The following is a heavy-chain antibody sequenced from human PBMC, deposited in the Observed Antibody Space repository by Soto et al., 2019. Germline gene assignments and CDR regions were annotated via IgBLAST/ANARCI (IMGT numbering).Heavy chain of an antibody. Sequence: SETLSLTCTVSGGSFSSFYWSWIRQPPGKGLEWIGYVYYSGTINNNPSLKGRVSISVDASKNQFSLKLISVTAADTAVYYCATYDSGGKFDFWGQGTLVTVSS. CDR1: GGSFSSFY. J-gene: IGHJ4*02. V-gene: IGHV4-59*01. CDR3: ATYDSGGKFDF. CDR2: VYYSGTI. D-gene: IGHD3-22*01.